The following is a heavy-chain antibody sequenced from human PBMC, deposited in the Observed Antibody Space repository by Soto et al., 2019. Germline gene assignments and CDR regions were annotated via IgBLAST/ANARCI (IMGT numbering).Heavy chain of an antibody. V-gene: IGHV3-11*01. CDR2: ISSSGSTI. D-gene: IGHD5-12*01. Sequence: GGSLRLSCAASGFTFSDYYMSWIRQAPGKGLEWVSYISSSGSTIYYADSVKGRFTISRDKAKNSLYLQMNSLRAEDTAVYYCARDRKGGGYDNDYGMDVWGQATTLTLS. J-gene: IGHJ6*02. CDR1: GFTFSDYY. CDR3: ARDRKGGGYDNDYGMDV.